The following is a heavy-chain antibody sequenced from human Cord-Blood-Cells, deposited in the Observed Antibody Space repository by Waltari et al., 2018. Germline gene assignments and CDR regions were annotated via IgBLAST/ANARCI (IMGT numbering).Heavy chain of an antibody. CDR1: GFTFSSYS. CDR3: ARDLYYDSSGYHNWFDP. Sequence: EVQLVESGGGLVKPGGSLRLSCAASGFTFSSYSMNWVRQAPGKGLEWVSSISSSSSYIYDADSVKGRFTISRDNAKNALYLQMNSLRAEDTAVYYCARDLYYDSSGYHNWFDPWGQGTLVTVSS. V-gene: IGHV3-21*01. CDR2: ISSSSSYI. D-gene: IGHD3-22*01. J-gene: IGHJ5*02.